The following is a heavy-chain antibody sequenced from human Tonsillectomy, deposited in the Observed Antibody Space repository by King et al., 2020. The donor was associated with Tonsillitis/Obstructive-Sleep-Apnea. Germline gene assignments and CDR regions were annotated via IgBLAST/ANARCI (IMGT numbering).Heavy chain of an antibody. Sequence: VQLVESGAEVKKPGASVKVSCKASGYTFSSYGISWVRQAPGQGLEWMGWISPYNGDTNYAQKLQGRVTMTTGTSTSTAYMELRSLRSDDTAVYYCARDSMSHYYDSSAYYPFAYGGQGTLVTVSS. CDR1: GYTFSSYG. V-gene: IGHV1-18*01. J-gene: IGHJ4*02. CDR3: ARDSMSHYYDSSAYYPFAY. CDR2: ISPYNGDT. D-gene: IGHD3-22*01.